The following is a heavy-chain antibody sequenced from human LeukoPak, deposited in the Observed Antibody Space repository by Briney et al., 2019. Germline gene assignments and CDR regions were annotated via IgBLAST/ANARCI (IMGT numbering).Heavy chain of an antibody. J-gene: IGHJ3*02. CDR1: GGTFSSYA. CDR3: ARGRIAVAGREAFDI. CDR2: IIPILGIA. D-gene: IGHD6-19*01. V-gene: IGHV1-69*04. Sequence: PVASVKVSYKASGGTFSSYAISWVRQAPGQGLEWMGRIIPILGIANYAQKFQGRVTITADKSTSTAYMELSSLRSEDTAVYYCARGRIAVAGREAFDIWGQGTMVTVSS.